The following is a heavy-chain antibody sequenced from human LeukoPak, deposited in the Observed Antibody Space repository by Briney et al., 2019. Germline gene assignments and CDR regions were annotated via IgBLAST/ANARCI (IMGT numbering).Heavy chain of an antibody. CDR1: GYTFTNYD. J-gene: IGHJ4*02. CDR3: ARDQRSGYSYGYPFDY. V-gene: IGHV1-8*01. Sequence: ASVKVSCKASGYTFTNYDFNWMRQATGQGLEWMGWMNPNSGSTGYAQKFQGRVTMTRDTSISTAYMELSSLTSEDTAVYYCARDQRSGYSYGYPFDYWGQGTLVTVSS. D-gene: IGHD5-18*01. CDR2: MNPNSGST.